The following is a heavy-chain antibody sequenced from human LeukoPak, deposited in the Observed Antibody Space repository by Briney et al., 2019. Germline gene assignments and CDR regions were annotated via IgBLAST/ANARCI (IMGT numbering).Heavy chain of an antibody. D-gene: IGHD3-22*01. Sequence: GGSLRLSCAASGFTFSSYAMSWVRQAPGKGLEWVSAISGSGGSTYYADSVKGRFTISRDNSKNTLYLQMNSLRAEDTAVYYCAKDSYYDSSGYYYFDCWGQGTLVTVSS. CDR1: GFTFSSYA. CDR2: ISGSGGST. CDR3: AKDSYYDSSGYYYFDC. J-gene: IGHJ4*02. V-gene: IGHV3-23*01.